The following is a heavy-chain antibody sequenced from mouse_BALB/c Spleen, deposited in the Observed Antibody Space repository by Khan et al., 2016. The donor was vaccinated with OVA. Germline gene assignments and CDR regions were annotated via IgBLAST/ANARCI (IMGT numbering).Heavy chain of an antibody. J-gene: IGHJ3*01. CDR2: ISPGSGDT. CDR3: ARRNYFGYTFAY. V-gene: IGHV1-77*01. D-gene: IGHD1-2*01. Sequence: QVQLQQSGAELARPGASVKLSCKASGYTFTDFYINWVKQRTGQGLEWIGEISPGSGDTFYNERFKDKATLTADKSSNTAYMQLSSLTSEAYAVYFWARRNYFGYTFAYWGQGTLVTVSA. CDR1: GYTFTDFY.